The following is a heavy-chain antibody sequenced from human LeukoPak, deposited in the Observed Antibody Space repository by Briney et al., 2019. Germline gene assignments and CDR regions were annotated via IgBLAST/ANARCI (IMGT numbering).Heavy chain of an antibody. CDR1: GFTFSSYE. J-gene: IGHJ4*02. CDR3: ASLRRGSGSYYSPFDY. CDR2: ISSSGSTI. Sequence: GGSLRLSCAASGFTFSSYEMNWVRQAPGKGLEWVSYISSSGSTIYYADSVKGRFTISRDNAKNSLYLQMNSLRAEDTAVYYCASLRRGSGSYYSPFDYWGQGTLVTVSS. D-gene: IGHD3-10*01. V-gene: IGHV3-48*03.